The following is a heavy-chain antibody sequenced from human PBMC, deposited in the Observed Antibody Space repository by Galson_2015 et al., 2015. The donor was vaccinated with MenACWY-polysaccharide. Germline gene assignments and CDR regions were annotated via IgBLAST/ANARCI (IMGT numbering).Heavy chain of an antibody. V-gene: IGHV1-2*02. Sequence: SVKVSCKASGYTFTGYYMHWVRRAPGQGLEWMGWINPNSGGTNYAQKFQGRVTMTRDTSISTAYMELSRLRSDDTAVYYCARDSASNWNDAWFDPWGQGTLVTVSS. J-gene: IGHJ5*02. CDR2: INPNSGGT. CDR1: GYTFTGYY. CDR3: ARDSASNWNDAWFDP. D-gene: IGHD1-20*01.